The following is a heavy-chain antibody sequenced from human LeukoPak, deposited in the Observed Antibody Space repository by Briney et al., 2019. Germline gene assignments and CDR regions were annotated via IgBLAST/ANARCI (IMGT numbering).Heavy chain of an antibody. J-gene: IGHJ4*02. CDR3: AIGTLIVGATSPFDY. D-gene: IGHD1-26*01. CDR2: IIPIFGIA. V-gene: IGHV1-69*04. CDR1: GGTFSSYA. Sequence: SVKVSCKASGGTFSSYAISWVRQAPGQGLEWMGRIIPIFGIANYAQKFQGRVTITADKSTSTAYMELSSLRSEDTAVCYCAIGTLIVGATSPFDYWGQGTLVTVSS.